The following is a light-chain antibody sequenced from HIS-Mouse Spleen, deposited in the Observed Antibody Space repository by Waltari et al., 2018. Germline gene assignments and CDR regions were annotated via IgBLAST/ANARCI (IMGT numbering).Light chain of an antibody. V-gene: IGLV3-10*01. Sequence: SYELTQPPSVSVSPGQTARITCSGDALPKKYAYWYQQKSGQAPVLVIYDDSKRPSGFRGGFSGSSSGTMASLTISGAQVGDEADYYCYSTDSSGNHRVVGGGTKLTVL. CDR3: YSTDSSGNHRV. CDR2: DDS. CDR1: ALPKKY. J-gene: IGLJ2*01.